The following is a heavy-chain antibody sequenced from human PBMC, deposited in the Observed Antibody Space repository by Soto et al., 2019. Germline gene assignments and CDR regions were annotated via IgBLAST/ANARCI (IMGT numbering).Heavy chain of an antibody. D-gene: IGHD3-10*01. J-gene: IGHJ4*02. V-gene: IGHV3-21*04. Sequence: PGGSLRLSCAASGFTFTRYSMNWVRPAPGKGLEWVSSISSTTNYIYYGDSMKGRFTISRDNSKNTLYLQMSSLRAEDTAVYYCARGLSAGKGSPPDVWGQGSLVTVAS. CDR1: GFTFTRYS. CDR2: ISSTTNYI. CDR3: ARGLSAGKGSPPDV.